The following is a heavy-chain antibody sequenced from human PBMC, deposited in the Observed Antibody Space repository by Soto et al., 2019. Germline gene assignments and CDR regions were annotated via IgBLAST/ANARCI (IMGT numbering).Heavy chain of an antibody. CDR2: ISYDGSNK. CDR3: ATAEMGCCPNGVCHDACDS. J-gene: IGHJ3*02. Sequence: GGSLRLSCAASGFTFSSYAIHWVRQAPCKGLEWLAVISYDGSNKYYAASVKGRFTISRDNSKNTLYLQMNSLRAEDTAVYYCATAEMGCCPNGVCHDACDSFGRQKMVT. CDR1: GFTFSSYA. D-gene: IGHD2-8*01. V-gene: IGHV3-30-3*01.